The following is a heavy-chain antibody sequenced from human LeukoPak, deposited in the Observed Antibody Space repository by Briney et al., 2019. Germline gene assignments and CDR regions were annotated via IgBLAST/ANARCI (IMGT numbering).Heavy chain of an antibody. J-gene: IGHJ4*02. Sequence: SETLSLTCTVSGGSINSYYWSWIRQPPGKGLEWIGDIYYSGSTNYNPSLKSRVTISVDTSKNQFSLKLSSVTAADTAVYYCARGNYYGSGALDSWGQGTLVTVSS. CDR3: ARGNYYGSGALDS. CDR1: GGSINSYY. D-gene: IGHD3-10*01. CDR2: IYYSGST. V-gene: IGHV4-59*01.